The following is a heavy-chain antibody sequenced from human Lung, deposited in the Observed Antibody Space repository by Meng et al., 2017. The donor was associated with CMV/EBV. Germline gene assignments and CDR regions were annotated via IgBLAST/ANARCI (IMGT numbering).Heavy chain of an antibody. CDR3: ARDKVSDNDFWSGYGGIDV. CDR2: INSDGSST. D-gene: IGHD3-3*01. V-gene: IGHV3-74*01. CDR1: GFTFSTYW. J-gene: IGHJ6*02. Sequence: GEXXKISCAASGFTFSTYWMHWVRQAPGKGLVWVSRINSDGSSTSYADSVKGRFTISRDNAKNTLYLQMNSLRAEDTAVYYCARDKVSDNDFWSGYGGIDVWGQGTTVTVSS.